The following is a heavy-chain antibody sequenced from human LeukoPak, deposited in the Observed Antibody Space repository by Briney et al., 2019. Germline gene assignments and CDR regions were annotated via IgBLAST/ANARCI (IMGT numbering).Heavy chain of an antibody. CDR3: ARDPSSVTLYFFDY. J-gene: IGHJ4*02. V-gene: IGHV1-2*02. CDR2: IDANNGDT. Sequence: ASVKVSCKASGYTFRGNYIHWLRQAPGQGLAWMGWIDANNGDTKSAQKFQGRVTMSRDTSISTAYMDLSSLSPDDAAVYYCARDPSSVTLYFFDYWGQGTLVTVSS. CDR1: GYTFRGNY. D-gene: IGHD4-11*01.